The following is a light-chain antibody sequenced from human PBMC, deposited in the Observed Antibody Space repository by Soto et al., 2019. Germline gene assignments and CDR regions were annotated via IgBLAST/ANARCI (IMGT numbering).Light chain of an antibody. CDR2: AAS. Sequence: DIQRTKSPSSLSASVGDRVTITCRASQSISSYLNWYQQKPGKAPKLLIYAASSLQSGVPSRFSGSGSGTEFTLTISSLQPGDFATYYCQHYNSYPWTFGHGAKVDI. J-gene: IGKJ1*01. V-gene: IGKV1-39*01. CDR1: QSISSY. CDR3: QHYNSYPWT.